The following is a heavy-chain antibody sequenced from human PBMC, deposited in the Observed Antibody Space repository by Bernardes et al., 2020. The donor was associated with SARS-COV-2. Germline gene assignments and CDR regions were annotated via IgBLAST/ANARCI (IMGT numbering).Heavy chain of an antibody. Sequence: SVKVPCKASGGTFSSYAISWVRQAPGQGLEWMGGIIPFFGSENYAQKFQGRVTITADESTSKAYKELSSLGSEDTAVYYFARSYDYYYYYGMDVWGQGNTVTVS. CDR1: GGTFSSYA. V-gene: IGHV1-69*13. CDR3: ARSYDYYYYYGMDV. J-gene: IGHJ6*02. D-gene: IGHD3-22*01. CDR2: IIPFFGSE.